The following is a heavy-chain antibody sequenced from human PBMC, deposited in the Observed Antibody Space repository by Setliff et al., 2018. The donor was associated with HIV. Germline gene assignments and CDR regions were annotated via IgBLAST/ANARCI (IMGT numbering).Heavy chain of an antibody. CDR2: INPSGGST. CDR1: GYPFTSYY. Sequence: ASVKASCKASGYPFTSYYMHWVRQAPGQGLEWTGIINPSGGSTSYAQKFQGRVTMTRDTSTSTVDMELSSLRSEDTAVYYCARSVADAFDIWGQGTMVTVSS. J-gene: IGHJ3*02. V-gene: IGHV1-46*01. CDR3: ARSVADAFDI.